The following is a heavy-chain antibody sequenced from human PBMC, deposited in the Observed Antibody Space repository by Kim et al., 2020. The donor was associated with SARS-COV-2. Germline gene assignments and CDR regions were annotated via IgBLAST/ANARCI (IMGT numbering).Heavy chain of an antibody. CDR1: GFTFSSYS. Sequence: GGSLRLSCAASGFTFSSYSMNWVRQAPGKGLEWVSSISSSSSYIYYADSVKGRFNISRDNAKNSLYLQMNSLRAEDTAVYYCARSATHYYDSSGYYPRHFDYWGQGTLVTVSS. CDR3: ARSATHYYDSSGYYPRHFDY. V-gene: IGHV3-21*01. CDR2: ISSSSSYI. D-gene: IGHD3-22*01. J-gene: IGHJ4*02.